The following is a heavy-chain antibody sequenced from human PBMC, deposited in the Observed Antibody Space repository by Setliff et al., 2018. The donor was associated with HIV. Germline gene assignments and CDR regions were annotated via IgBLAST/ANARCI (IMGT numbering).Heavy chain of an antibody. V-gene: IGHV1-69*05. CDR1: GGTFSSYG. Sequence: SVKVSCKASGGTFSSYGISWVRQAPGQGLEWMGGIIPMFGTGFYAQKFRDRVTITTDENRSTAYMELNSLRPEDTGVFYCARVGHSSSYHYYGMDVWDQGTTVTVSS. CDR3: ARVGHSSSYHYYGMDV. J-gene: IGHJ6*02. D-gene: IGHD6-13*01. CDR2: IIPMFGTG.